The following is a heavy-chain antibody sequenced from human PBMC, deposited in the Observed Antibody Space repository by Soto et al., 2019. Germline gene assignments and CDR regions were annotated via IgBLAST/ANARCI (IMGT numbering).Heavy chain of an antibody. J-gene: IGHJ5*02. CDR2: IYYSGST. CDR1: GGSISSGGYY. D-gene: IGHD1-7*01. CDR3: ARWKTTRAGNWFDP. V-gene: IGHV4-31*03. Sequence: PSETLSLTCTVSGGSISSGGYYWSWIRQHPGKGLEWIGYIYYSGSTYYNPSLKSRVTISVDTSKNQFSLKLSSVTAAATAVYYCARWKTTRAGNWFDPWGQGTLVTVSS.